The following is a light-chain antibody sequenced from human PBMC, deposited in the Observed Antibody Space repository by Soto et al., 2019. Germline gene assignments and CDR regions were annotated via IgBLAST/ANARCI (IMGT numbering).Light chain of an antibody. V-gene: IGLV2-14*01. Sequence: QSALTQPASVSGSPGQSITISCTGTSSDVGGYNYVSWYQQHPGKAPKLMIYDVNNRPSGVSNRFSGSKSDNTASLTISGLQAEDEADYYCCSYTSSNTVLFGGGTKLTFL. CDR2: DVN. J-gene: IGLJ2*01. CDR1: SSDVGGYNY. CDR3: CSYTSSNTVL.